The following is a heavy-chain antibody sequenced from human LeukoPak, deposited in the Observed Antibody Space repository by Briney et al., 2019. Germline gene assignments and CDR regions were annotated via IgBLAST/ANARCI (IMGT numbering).Heavy chain of an antibody. J-gene: IGHJ4*02. CDR3: ARGQEGFDY. V-gene: IGHV1-46*01. CDR2: IYPRDGST. CDR1: GYTFTSNY. Sequence: GASVKVSCKASGYTFTSNYIHWVRQAPGQGLEWMGMIYPRDGSTNYAQKFQGRVTVTRDTSTSTVHMELSGLRSEDTAVYYWARGQEGFDYWGQGTLVTVSS.